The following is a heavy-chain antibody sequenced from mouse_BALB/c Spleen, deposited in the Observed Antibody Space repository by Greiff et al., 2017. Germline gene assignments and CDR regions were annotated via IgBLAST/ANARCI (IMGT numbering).Heavy chain of an antibody. D-gene: IGHD1-2*01. Sequence: VKLVESGPGLVQPSQSLSITCTVSGFSLTSYGVHWVRQSPGKGLEWLGVIWSGGSTDYNAAFISRLSISKDNSKSQVFFKMNSLQANDTAIYYCARVITTAHYFDYWGQGTTLTVSS. CDR1: GFSLTSYG. V-gene: IGHV2-2*02. CDR3: ARVITTAHYFDY. J-gene: IGHJ2*01. CDR2: IWSGGST.